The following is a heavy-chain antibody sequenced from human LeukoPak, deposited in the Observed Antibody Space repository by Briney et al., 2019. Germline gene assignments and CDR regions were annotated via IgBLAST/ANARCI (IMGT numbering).Heavy chain of an antibody. D-gene: IGHD5-18*01. CDR3: AREGYSYGLHDAFDI. Sequence: GGSLRLSCTASKFSFSTYAMHWVRQTPGKGLEWVAVISYDGSNTFYADSMKGRFTISRDNAKNSLYLQMNSLRAEDTAVYYCAREGYSYGLHDAFDIWGQGTMVTVSS. V-gene: IGHV3-30*03. CDR1: KFSFSTYA. J-gene: IGHJ3*02. CDR2: ISYDGSNT.